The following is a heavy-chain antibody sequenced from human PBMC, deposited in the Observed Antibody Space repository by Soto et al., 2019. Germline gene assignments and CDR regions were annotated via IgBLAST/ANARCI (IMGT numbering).Heavy chain of an antibody. D-gene: IGHD3-22*01. V-gene: IGHV3-9*01. CDR3: AKDIAYDSSRFDI. CDR2: ISWNSGSI. CDR1: GFTFDDYA. Sequence: GGSLRLSCAASGFTFDDYAMHWVRQAPGKGLEWVSGISWNSGSIGYADSVKGRFTISRDNAKNSLYLQMNSLRAEDTALYYCAKDIAYDSSRFDIWGQGTTVPVSS. J-gene: IGHJ3*02.